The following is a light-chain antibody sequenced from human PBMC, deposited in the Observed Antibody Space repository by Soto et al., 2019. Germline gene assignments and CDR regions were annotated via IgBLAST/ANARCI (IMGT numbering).Light chain of an antibody. J-gene: IGKJ1*01. CDR2: DAS. Sequence: IQSTPSPSSLSASVGDRVTITCRASQSISSWLAWYQQKPGKAPKLLIYDASSLESGVPSRFSGSGSGTEFTLTISRLQSEDFAVYYCQQYNNWPGTFGQGTKVDIK. V-gene: IGKV1-5*01. CDR1: QSISSW. CDR3: QQYNNWPGT.